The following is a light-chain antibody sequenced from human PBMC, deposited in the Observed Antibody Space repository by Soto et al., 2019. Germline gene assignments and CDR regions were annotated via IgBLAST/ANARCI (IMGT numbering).Light chain of an antibody. Sequence: QSVLTQPASVSGSPGQSITISCTGTSSDVGSYNLVSWYQQHPGKAPKLMIYEGSKRPSGVSNRFSGSKSGNTASLTISGLQAEDEADYYCCSYAGSSPNYVFGTGTKV. CDR2: EGS. CDR3: CSYAGSSPNYV. J-gene: IGLJ1*01. V-gene: IGLV2-23*01. CDR1: SSDVGSYNL.